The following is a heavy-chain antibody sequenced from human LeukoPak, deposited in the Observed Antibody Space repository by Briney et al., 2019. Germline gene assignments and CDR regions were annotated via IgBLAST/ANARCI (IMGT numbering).Heavy chain of an antibody. D-gene: IGHD6-19*01. CDR3: ARVPPSSGWYIFDN. CDR1: AFTFSSYS. V-gene: IGHV3-21*01. Sequence: PGGSLRLSCAASAFTFSSYSMNWVRQAPGKGLEWVSSISSSGTYIYYADSVKGRFTISRDNAKSSLYLQMSSLRVEDTAVYYCARVPPSSGWYIFDNWGQRTLVTVSS. J-gene: IGHJ4*02. CDR2: ISSSGTYI.